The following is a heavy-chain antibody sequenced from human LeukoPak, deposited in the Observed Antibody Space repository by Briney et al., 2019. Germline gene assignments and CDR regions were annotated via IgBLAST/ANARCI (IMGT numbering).Heavy chain of an antibody. CDR3: ALDAGVAGTLLGY. CDR1: GYTLTEVS. CDR2: FDPEDGET. Sequence: ASVKVSCKVSGYTLTEVSMHWVRQAPGKGLEWMGGFDPEDGETVYAQKFQGRVTMTEDTSTDTAYMERSSLRSEATAGYYVALDAGVAGTLLGYWGQGTMVTVSS. D-gene: IGHD6-19*01. V-gene: IGHV1-24*01. J-gene: IGHJ4*02.